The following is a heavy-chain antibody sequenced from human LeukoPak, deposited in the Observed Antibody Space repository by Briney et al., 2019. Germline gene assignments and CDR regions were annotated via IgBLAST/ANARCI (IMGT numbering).Heavy chain of an antibody. J-gene: IGHJ6*03. D-gene: IGHD3-3*01. CDR3: ARGVRTIFGVVYYMDV. CDR2: MNPNSGNT. Sequence: ASVKVSCKASGYTSTSYDINWVRQATGQGLEWMGWMNPNSGNTGYAQKFQGRVTITRNTSISTAYMELSSLRSEDTAVYYCARGVRTIFGVVYYMDVWGKGTTVTVSS. CDR1: GYTSTSYD. V-gene: IGHV1-8*02.